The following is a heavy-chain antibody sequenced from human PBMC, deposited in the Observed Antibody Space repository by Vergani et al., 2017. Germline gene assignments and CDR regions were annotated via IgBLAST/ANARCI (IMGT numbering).Heavy chain of an antibody. D-gene: IGHD2-21*01. CDR3: TTDPRYCGDGSRYWLRDHHYYGMDV. CDR2: IKSTFDRGTT. Sequence: EVQLVESGGGIVKPGGSLRLSCVASGFSFRNAWMNWVRRTPGKGLECVGRIKSTFDRGTTDYAAAVKGRFTISRDDSKNTLFLQMNGLKTEDIGVYYCTTDPRYCGDGSRYWLRDHHYYGMDVWGQGTTVTVSS. J-gene: IGHJ6*02. V-gene: IGHV3-15*07. CDR1: GFSFRNAW.